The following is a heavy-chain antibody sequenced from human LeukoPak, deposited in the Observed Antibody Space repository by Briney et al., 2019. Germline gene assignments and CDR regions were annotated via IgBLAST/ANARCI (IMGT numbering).Heavy chain of an antibody. Sequence: GGSLRLSCAASGFTFSSYWMSWVRQAPGKGLEWVANIKQDGSEKYYVDSVKGRFTISRDNAKNSLYLQMNSLRAEDTAVYYCARDEGYYPYYFDYWGQGTLVTVSS. CDR1: GFTFSSYW. V-gene: IGHV3-7*01. CDR2: IKQDGSEK. D-gene: IGHD3-22*01. J-gene: IGHJ4*02. CDR3: ARDEGYYPYYFDY.